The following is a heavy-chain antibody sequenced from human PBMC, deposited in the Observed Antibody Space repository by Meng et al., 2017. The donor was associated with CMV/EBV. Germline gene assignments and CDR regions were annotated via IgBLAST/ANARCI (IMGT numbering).Heavy chain of an antibody. V-gene: IGHV1-8*01. D-gene: IGHD3-22*01. CDR1: GYTFTSYD. CDR3: ALRGSSGYWDAFDI. Sequence: SAKVSCKASGYTFTSYDINWVRQATGQALEWMGWMNPNSGNTGYAQKFQGRVTMTRNTSISTAYMELSSLRSEDTAVYYCALRGSSGYWDAFDIWGQGTMVTVSS. J-gene: IGHJ3*02. CDR2: MNPNSGNT.